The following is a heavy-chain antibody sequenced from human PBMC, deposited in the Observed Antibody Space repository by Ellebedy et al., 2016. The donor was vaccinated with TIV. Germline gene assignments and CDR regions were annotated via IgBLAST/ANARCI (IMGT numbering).Heavy chain of an antibody. CDR1: GYTFTSYG. V-gene: IGHV1-18*04. J-gene: IGHJ5*02. CDR2: ISAYNGNT. CDR3: ARYCNSTTCSNWFDP. Sequence: AASVKVSCKTSGYTFTSYGISWVRQAPGQGLDWMGWISAYNGNTNYAQMLQGRVTMTTDTFTSTAYMELRSLRSDDTAVYYCARYCNSTTCSNWFDPWGQGTLVTVSS. D-gene: IGHD2-2*01.